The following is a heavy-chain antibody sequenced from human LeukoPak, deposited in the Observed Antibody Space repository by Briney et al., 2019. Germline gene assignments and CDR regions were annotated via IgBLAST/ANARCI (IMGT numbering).Heavy chain of an antibody. CDR1: GYSISSGYY. CDR2: IYHSGST. CDR3: ARMTEYSSSADAFDI. J-gene: IGHJ3*02. V-gene: IGHV4-38-2*01. D-gene: IGHD6-6*01. Sequence: SETLSLTCAVSGYSISSGYYWGWIRPPPGKGLEWIGSIYHSGSTYYNPSLKSRVTISVDTPKNQFSLKLSSVTAADTAVYHCARMTEYSSSADAFDIWGQGTMVTVSS.